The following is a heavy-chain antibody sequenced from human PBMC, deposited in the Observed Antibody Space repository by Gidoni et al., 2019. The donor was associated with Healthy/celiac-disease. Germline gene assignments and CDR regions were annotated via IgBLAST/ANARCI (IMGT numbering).Heavy chain of an antibody. Sequence: EVQLLESGGGLVQPGGCLRLPCAASGFTFGRQAMSWVRQAPGKGLGWVSAISGSGGSTYYADAVKGRFTISRDNSKNTLYLKMNSLRAEDTAVYYCAKVSVVVVAATPNAFDIWGQGTMVTVSS. D-gene: IGHD2-15*01. J-gene: IGHJ3*02. V-gene: IGHV3-23*01. CDR2: ISGSGGST. CDR1: GFTFGRQA. CDR3: AKVSVVVVAATPNAFDI.